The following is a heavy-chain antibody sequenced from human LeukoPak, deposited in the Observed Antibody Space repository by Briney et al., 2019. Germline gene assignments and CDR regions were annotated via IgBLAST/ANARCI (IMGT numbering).Heavy chain of an antibody. Sequence: GGSLRLSCAGSGFTFSSYAMSWVRQAPGKGLEWVSAISESGGYTKYADPVKGRFTISRDNSKNTLYLQMNSLKAEDTAAYYCATEDSSDYYSFDYWGQGTLVTVSS. CDR1: GFTFSSYA. D-gene: IGHD3-22*01. CDR3: ATEDSSDYYSFDY. V-gene: IGHV3-23*01. J-gene: IGHJ4*02. CDR2: ISESGGYT.